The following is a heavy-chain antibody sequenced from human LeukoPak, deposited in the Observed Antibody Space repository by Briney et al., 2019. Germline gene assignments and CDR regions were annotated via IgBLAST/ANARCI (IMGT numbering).Heavy chain of an antibody. D-gene: IGHD2-15*01. CDR2: INTDGRTT. V-gene: IGHV3-74*01. Sequence: GGSLRLSCAASGFTFSSYWMNWVRQAPGKGLVWVAHINTDGRTTTYVDSVKGRFTISRDNAKNSLYLQMNSLRAEDTAVYYCARDWNVVVVAATRGLDYWGQGTLVTVSS. CDR1: GFTFSSYW. J-gene: IGHJ4*02. CDR3: ARDWNVVVVAATRGLDY.